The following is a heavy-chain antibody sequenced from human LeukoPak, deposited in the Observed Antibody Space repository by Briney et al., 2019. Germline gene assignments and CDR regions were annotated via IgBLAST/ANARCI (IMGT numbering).Heavy chain of an antibody. Sequence: PSETLSLTCTVSGGSISSYYWSWIRQPPGKGLEWIGYIYYSGSTNYNPSLKSRVTISVDTSKNQFSLKLSSVTAADTAVYYCARIGAMVRGFDYWGQGTLATVSS. J-gene: IGHJ4*02. CDR3: ARIGAMVRGFDY. CDR1: GGSISSYY. D-gene: IGHD3-10*01. V-gene: IGHV4-59*08. CDR2: IYYSGST.